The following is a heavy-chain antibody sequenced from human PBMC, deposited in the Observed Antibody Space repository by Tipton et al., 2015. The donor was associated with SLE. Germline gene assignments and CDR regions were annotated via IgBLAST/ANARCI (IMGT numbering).Heavy chain of an antibody. V-gene: IGHV4-61*08. J-gene: IGHJ4*02. D-gene: IGHD2-15*01. Sequence: TLSLTCTVSGGSISSGGYYWSWIRQPPGKGLEWIGYIYTSGSTNYNPSLKSRVTISVDMSKNQFSLKLTSVTAADTAVYYCARGGGSPSYWGQGTLVTVSS. CDR2: IYTSGST. CDR1: GGSISSGGYY. CDR3: ARGGGSPSY.